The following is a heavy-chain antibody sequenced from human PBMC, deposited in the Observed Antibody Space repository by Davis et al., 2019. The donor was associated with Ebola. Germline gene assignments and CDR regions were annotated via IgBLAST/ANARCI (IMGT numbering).Heavy chain of an antibody. CDR3: ARGGGTGESANAFDI. Sequence: PGGSLRLSCAASGFTFSSYAMHWVRQAPGKGLEWVAVISYDGSNKYYADSVKGRFTISRDNSKNTLYLQMNSLRAEDTAVYYCARGGGTGESANAFDIWGQGTMVTVSS. V-gene: IGHV3-30-3*01. J-gene: IGHJ3*02. CDR1: GFTFSSYA. D-gene: IGHD7-27*01. CDR2: ISYDGSNK.